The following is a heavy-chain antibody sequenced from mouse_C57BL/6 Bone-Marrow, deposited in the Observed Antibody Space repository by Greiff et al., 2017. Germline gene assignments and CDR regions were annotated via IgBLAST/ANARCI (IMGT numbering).Heavy chain of an antibody. J-gene: IGHJ3*01. D-gene: IGHD1-1*01. CDR2: IDPSDSYT. CDR1: GYTFTSYW. Sequence: QVQLQQPGAELVKPGASVKLSCKASGYTFTSYWMQWVKQRPGQGLEWIGEIDPSDSYTNYNQKFKGKATLTVDTSSSTAYMQLSSLTSEDSAVYCCAGDYYGSGYVLAYWGQGTLVTVSA. V-gene: IGHV1-50*01. CDR3: AGDYYGSGYVLAY.